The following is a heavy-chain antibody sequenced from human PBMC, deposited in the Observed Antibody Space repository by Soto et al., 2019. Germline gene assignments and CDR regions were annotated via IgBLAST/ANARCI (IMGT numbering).Heavy chain of an antibody. V-gene: IGHV3-33*08. Sequence: LLRLSCAGCGFTFSDYGVHCVRKAPGKGLEWVAVLWYDGSGEYYTDSVRGRFTISRVNSKNTLYLQMNNLRDEDTGVYYCARDSVRFLEHFSKDYFDYWGQGTRVTVSS. CDR3: ARDSVRFLEHFSKDYFDY. CDR1: GFTFSDYG. J-gene: IGHJ4*02. D-gene: IGHD3-3*01. CDR2: LWYDGSGE.